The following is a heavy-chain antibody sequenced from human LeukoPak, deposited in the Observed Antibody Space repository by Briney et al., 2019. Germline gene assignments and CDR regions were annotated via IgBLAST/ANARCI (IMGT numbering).Heavy chain of an antibody. D-gene: IGHD4-17*01. V-gene: IGHV3-21*01. J-gene: IGHJ3*02. CDR1: GFTFSTYS. Sequence: GGSLRLSCAASGFTFSTYSMNWVRQAPGKGLEWVSFISSTSRYIYYADSMKGRFTISRDNAKSSLYLQMNSLRAEDTAVYYCARNPSSPLTTVTTDEAFDIWGQGTMVTVSS. CDR3: ARNPSSPLTTVTTDEAFDI. CDR2: ISSTSRYI.